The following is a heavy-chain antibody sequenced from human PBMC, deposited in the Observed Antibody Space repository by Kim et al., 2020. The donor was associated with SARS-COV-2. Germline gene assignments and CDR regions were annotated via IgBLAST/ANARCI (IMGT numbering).Heavy chain of an antibody. CDR2: ISGNGDSA. CDR3: AKSFNSSWYGTFGY. J-gene: IGHJ4*02. CDR1: GFRFSSYG. V-gene: IGHV3-23*01. Sequence: GGSLRLSCAASGFRFSSYGMSWVRQAPGKGLEWVSVISGNGDSAYYADSMKGRFSISRDNSKNTLHLQMNSLRAEDTAIYYCAKSFNSSWYGTFGYWGQGTLVTVSS. D-gene: IGHD6-19*01.